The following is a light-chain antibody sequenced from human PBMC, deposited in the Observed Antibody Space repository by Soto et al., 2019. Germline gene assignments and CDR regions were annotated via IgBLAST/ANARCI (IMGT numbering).Light chain of an antibody. V-gene: IGKV3-15*01. CDR1: QSVSSN. CDR2: GAS. Sequence: EIAMTQSPATLSVSPGERATLSCRASQSVSSNLAWYQQKPGQAPRLLIYGASTRATGIPARFSGSGSGTEFTLTISSLQSEDFAEYHCQQYNNWPQTFGQGTKVDIK. CDR3: QQYNNWPQT. J-gene: IGKJ1*01.